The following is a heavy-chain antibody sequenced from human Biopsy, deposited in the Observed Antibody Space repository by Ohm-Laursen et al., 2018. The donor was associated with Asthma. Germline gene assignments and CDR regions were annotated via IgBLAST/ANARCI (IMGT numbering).Heavy chain of an antibody. D-gene: IGHD1-26*01. CDR3: ARHSGNYYAQLNY. V-gene: IGHV4-39*01. Sequence: TLSLTCPVSADSISSNNFHWGWIRQPPGKGLEWIATISYTGSTYYNPSLKSRVTISVDTSKNQFSLKLSSVTAADTAVYYCARHSGNYYAQLNYWGQGTLVTVSS. CDR1: ADSISSNNFH. J-gene: IGHJ4*02. CDR2: ISYTGST.